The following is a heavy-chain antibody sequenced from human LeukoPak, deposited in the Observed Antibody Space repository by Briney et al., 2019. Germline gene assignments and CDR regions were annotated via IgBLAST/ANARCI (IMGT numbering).Heavy chain of an antibody. D-gene: IGHD1-26*01. CDR2: INGDGGST. V-gene: IGHV3-74*01. CDR3: ARDEVGAPPIDY. Sequence: GGSLRLSCEASGFALSSHWMHWVRQAPGKGLVWVSNINGDGGSTGYADSVKGPFTTSRDNAKNTLYLHMNSLRVEDTAVYYCARDEVGAPPIDYWGQGALVTVSS. J-gene: IGHJ4*02. CDR1: GFALSSHW.